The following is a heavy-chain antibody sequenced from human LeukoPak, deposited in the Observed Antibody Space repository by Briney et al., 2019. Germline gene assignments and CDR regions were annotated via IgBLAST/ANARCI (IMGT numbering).Heavy chain of an antibody. V-gene: IGHV3-30*04. CDR3: AKAGGPYSYGYRDWFDP. D-gene: IGHD5-18*01. Sequence: NPGGSLRLSCAASGFTFSSYAIHWVRQAPGKGLEWVAVISYDGSNKYYADSVKGRFTISRDNSKNTLYLQMNSLRAEDTAVYYCAKAGGPYSYGYRDWFDPWGQGTLVTVSS. J-gene: IGHJ5*02. CDR1: GFTFSSYA. CDR2: ISYDGSNK.